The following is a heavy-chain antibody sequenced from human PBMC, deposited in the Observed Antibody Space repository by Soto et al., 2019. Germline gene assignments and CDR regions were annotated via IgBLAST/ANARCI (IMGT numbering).Heavy chain of an antibody. CDR2: INHRGST. CDR1: GGSFSGYY. V-gene: IGHV4-34*01. CDR3: ATTNWNHHLFDP. J-gene: IGHJ5*02. D-gene: IGHD1-1*01. Sequence: SETLSLTCAVFGGSFSGYYWSWFRQPPGKGLEWIGEINHRGSTNYNPSLKSRVTMSVDTSKNQFSLKLTSMTAADTAVYYCATTNWNHHLFDPWGQGTLVTVS.